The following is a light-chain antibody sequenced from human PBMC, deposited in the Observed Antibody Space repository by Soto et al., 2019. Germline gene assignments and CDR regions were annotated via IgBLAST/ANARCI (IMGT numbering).Light chain of an antibody. CDR1: SSDVGGYNC. Sequence: QSALTQPPSASGSPGQSVTISCTGTSSDVGGYNCVSWYQQHPGKAPKLMIYEVSKRPSGVPDRFFGSKSGNTASLTVSGLQAEDEADYYCSSYAGSNIPVVFGGGTKLTVL. J-gene: IGLJ2*01. V-gene: IGLV2-8*01. CDR3: SSYAGSNIPVV. CDR2: EVS.